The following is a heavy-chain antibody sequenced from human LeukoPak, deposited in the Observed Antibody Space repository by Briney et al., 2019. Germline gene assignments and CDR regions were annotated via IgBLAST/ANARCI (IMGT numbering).Heavy chain of an antibody. CDR3: ARTPRYSSGWYD. CDR2: ISHSGST. J-gene: IGHJ4*02. V-gene: IGHV4-38-2*02. D-gene: IGHD6-19*01. CDR1: GYSISSGYS. Sequence: PSETLSLTGTVSGYSISSGYSWGWIRQPPGKGLEWIGSISHSGSTYYNPSLESRLTISVDTSNSQFFLKLTSVTATDTAVYYCARTPRYSSGWYDWGQGTLVTVSS.